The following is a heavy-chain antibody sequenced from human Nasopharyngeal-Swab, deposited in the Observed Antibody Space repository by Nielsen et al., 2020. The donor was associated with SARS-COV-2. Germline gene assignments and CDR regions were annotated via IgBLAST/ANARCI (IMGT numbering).Heavy chain of an antibody. CDR1: GGSFSGYY. CDR3: ASRDYGVVVGGY. CDR2: INHSGST. V-gene: IGHV4-34*01. D-gene: IGHD4-17*01. J-gene: IGHJ4*02. Sequence: SETLSLTCAVYGGSFSGYYWSWIRQPPGKGLEWIGEINHSGSTNYNPPLKSRVTISVDTSKNQFSLKLSSVTAADTAVYYCASRDYGVVVGGYWGQGTLVTVSS.